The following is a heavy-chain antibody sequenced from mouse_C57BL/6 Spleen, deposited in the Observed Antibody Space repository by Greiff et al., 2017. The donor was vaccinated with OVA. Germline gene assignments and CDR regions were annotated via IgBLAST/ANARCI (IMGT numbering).Heavy chain of an antibody. J-gene: IGHJ4*01. CDR3: AYDYDLYYYAMDY. D-gene: IGHD2-4*01. V-gene: IGHV3-6*01. CDR1: GYSITSGYY. Sequence: EVQLQQSGPGLVKPSQSLSLTCSVTGYSITSGYYWNWIRQFPGNKLEWMGYISYDGSNNYNPSLKNRISITRDTSKNQFFLKLNSVTTEDTATYYCAYDYDLYYYAMDYWGQGTSVTVSS. CDR2: ISYDGSN.